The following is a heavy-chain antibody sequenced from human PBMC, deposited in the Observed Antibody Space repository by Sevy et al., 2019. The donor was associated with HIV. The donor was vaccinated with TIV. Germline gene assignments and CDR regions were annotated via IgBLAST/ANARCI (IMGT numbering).Heavy chain of an antibody. V-gene: IGHV4-34*01. CDR3: ARGGGLGMDHPIPFDY. J-gene: IGHJ4*02. CDR1: GGSFSDYY. D-gene: IGHD7-27*01. CDR2: IIHSGST. Sequence: SETLSLTCAVYGGSFSDYYWSWIRQPPGKGLEWIGEIIHSGSTSYNPSLKSRVIISLDTSKNQFSLKLSSVTAADTAVYYCARGGGLGMDHPIPFDYWGQGTLVTVSS.